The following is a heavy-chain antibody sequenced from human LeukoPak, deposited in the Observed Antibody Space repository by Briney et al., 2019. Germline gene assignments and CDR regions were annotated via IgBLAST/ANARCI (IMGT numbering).Heavy chain of an antibody. D-gene: IGHD4-17*01. CDR3: AKSPGGDYYYYKMDV. CDR1: GFTFSSYS. Sequence: GGSLRLSCAASGFTFSSYSMNWVRQAPGKGLEWVSAISGSGGNSYYADSVKGRFTTSRDSSKNTLYLQLNSLRADDTAVYYCAKSPGGDYYYYKMDVWGQGTTVTVSS. J-gene: IGHJ6*02. V-gene: IGHV3-23*01. CDR2: ISGSGGNS.